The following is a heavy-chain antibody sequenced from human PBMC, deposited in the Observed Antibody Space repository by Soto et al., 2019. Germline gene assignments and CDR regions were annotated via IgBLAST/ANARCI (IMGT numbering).Heavy chain of an antibody. J-gene: IGHJ1*01. Sequence: GGSLRLSCAASGFIVSTSYMSWVRQAPGKGLEWVSIIYNDGSTYYADSVKGRFTVSRDDSKNTLYLEILSLRAEDTAVYYCARDSYTRYCGQGTLVPVSS. CDR2: IYNDGST. V-gene: IGHV3-66*01. CDR1: GFIVSTSY. CDR3: ARDSYTRY. D-gene: IGHD4-4*01.